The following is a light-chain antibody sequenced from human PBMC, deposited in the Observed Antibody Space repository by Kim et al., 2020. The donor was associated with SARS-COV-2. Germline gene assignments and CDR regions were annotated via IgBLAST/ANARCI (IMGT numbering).Light chain of an antibody. V-gene: IGLV6-57*01. CDR2: DDN. CDR3: QSYDGGRWV. Sequence: GRPVTLSYTRSRGGIASNCVQWFQQRPGSSPTTVIYDDNQRSSGVPERFSGSIDSSSNSASLTISGLKTEDETDYYCQSYDGGRWVFGGGTQLTVL. J-gene: IGLJ3*02. CDR1: RGGIASNC.